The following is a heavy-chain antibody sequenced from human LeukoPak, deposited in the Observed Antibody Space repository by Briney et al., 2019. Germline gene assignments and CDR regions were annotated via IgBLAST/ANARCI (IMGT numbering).Heavy chain of an antibody. D-gene: IGHD2-15*01. J-gene: IGHJ3*02. Sequence: ASVKVSCKASGYTFTSYGISWVRQAPGQGLEWMGWISVYNGNTNYAQKLQGRVTTTTDTSTSTAYMELRSLRSDDTAVYYCASPYCSGGTCYAHDAFDIWGRGTMVTVSS. CDR3: ASPYCSGGTCYAHDAFDI. CDR1: GYTFTSYG. V-gene: IGHV1-18*01. CDR2: ISVYNGNT.